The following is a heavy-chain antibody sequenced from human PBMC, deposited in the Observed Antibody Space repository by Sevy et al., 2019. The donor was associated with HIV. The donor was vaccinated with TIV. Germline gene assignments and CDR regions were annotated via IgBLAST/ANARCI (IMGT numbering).Heavy chain of an antibody. CDR1: GGTFSSYA. J-gene: IGHJ6*02. D-gene: IGHD3-22*01. V-gene: IGHV1-69*13. Sequence: ASVKVSCKASGGTFSSYAISWVRQAPGQGLEWMGGIIPIFGTANYAQKFQGRVTITADESTITTYMELSSLRSEDTAVYYCARNGYDSSYYYGMDVWGQGTTVTVSS. CDR2: IIPIFGTA. CDR3: ARNGYDSSYYYGMDV.